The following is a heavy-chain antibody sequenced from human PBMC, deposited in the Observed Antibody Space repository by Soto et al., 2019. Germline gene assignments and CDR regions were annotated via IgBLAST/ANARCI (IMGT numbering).Heavy chain of an antibody. Sequence: SQTLSLTFAITGDSVSSNSAGWSCVRQCPSRGLEWLGRTYYRSTWYYEYAVSVRGRITINPDTSKNQYSLQLNSVTPEDTAVYFCARGEQYSGRIFDYWGQGTLVTVSS. CDR1: GDSVSSNSAG. V-gene: IGHV6-1*01. J-gene: IGHJ4*01. CDR3: ARGEQYSGRIFDY. D-gene: IGHD1-26*01. CDR2: TYYRSTWYY.